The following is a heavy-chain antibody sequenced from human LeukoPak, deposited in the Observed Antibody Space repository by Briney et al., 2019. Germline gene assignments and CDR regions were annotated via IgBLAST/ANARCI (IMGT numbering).Heavy chain of an antibody. J-gene: IGHJ4*02. CDR1: GYSISSGYY. CDR3: ASLAVAGPYYFDY. CDR2: IYHSGST. V-gene: IGHV4-38-2*01. Sequence: SETLSLTCAVSGYSISSGYYWGWIRQPPGKGLEWIGSIYHSGSTYYNPSLKSRVTISVDTSKNQFSLKLSSVTAAGTAVYYCASLAVAGPYYFDYWGQGTLVTVSS. D-gene: IGHD6-19*01.